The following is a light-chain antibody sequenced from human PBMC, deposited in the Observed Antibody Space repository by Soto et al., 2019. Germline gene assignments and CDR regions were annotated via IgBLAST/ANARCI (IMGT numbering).Light chain of an antibody. CDR2: LGS. CDR3: MQPLQMPWT. Sequence: DIVMTQSPLSLPVTPGDPASISFRSSQILLHSNGYNYLDWYLQKPGQSPQLLIYLGSNRASGVPDRFSGSGSATDFTLRISRVEADDVGIYYCMQPLQMPWTFGQGTKVDNK. V-gene: IGKV2-28*01. J-gene: IGKJ1*01. CDR1: QILLHSNGYNY.